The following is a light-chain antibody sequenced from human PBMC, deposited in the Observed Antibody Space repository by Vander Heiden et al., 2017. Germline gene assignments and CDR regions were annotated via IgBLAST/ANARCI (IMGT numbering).Light chain of an antibody. Sequence: EIVMTQSPATLSVSPGERATLPCRASQSVSSKLAWYQQKPGQAPSLLIYGASTTSTGITARFSSSGCGTEFTLTISSRLSEDYAVDYCQQQYNRPPPHTFGQGTKVEIK. V-gene: IGKV3-15*01. CDR1: QSVSSK. CDR3: QQQYNRPPPHT. CDR2: GAS. J-gene: IGKJ2*01.